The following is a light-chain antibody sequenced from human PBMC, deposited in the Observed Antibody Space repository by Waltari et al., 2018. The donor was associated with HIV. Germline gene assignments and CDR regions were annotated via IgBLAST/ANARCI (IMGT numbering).Light chain of an antibody. J-gene: IGLJ2*01. V-gene: IGLV3-25*03. CDR2: KDR. CDR3: QSSDISGNYWV. CDR1: TLPKQY. Sequence: SYGLTQPPSVSVSPGQTATITCSGDTLPKQYGSWYQPKPGHAPVMVIYKDRERPSGIPERFSGSSSATTATLTISGVQPEDEADYYCQSSDISGNYWVLGGGTKLTVL.